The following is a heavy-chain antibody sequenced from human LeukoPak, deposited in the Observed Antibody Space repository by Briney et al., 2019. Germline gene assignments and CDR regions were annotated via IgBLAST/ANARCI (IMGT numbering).Heavy chain of an antibody. CDR1: GGSISSYY. V-gene: IGHV4-59*12. D-gene: IGHD3-10*01. CDR3: AREFPDYYGSGSYYSFPDY. Sequence: SETLSLTCTVSGGSISSYYWSWIRQPPGKGLEWIGYIYYSGSTNYNPSLKSRVTISVDTSKNQFSLKLSSVTAADTAVYYCAREFPDYYGSGSYYSFPDYWGQGTLVTVSS. J-gene: IGHJ4*02. CDR2: IYYSGST.